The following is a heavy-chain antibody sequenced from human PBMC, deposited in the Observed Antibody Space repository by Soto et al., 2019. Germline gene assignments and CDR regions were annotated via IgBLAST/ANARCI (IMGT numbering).Heavy chain of an antibody. CDR1: GFDFPYAW. Sequence: EVQVVESGGGFVKPGGSLTLSCAASGFDFPYAWLSWVRQSPGKGLEWVGLVKSATSGGTTEFAAPVKGRFTISRDDSRHTVFLQMNSLRTEDTATYYCVVDRDEVGFGEFDNWGQGSPVIVSS. V-gene: IGHV3-15*01. J-gene: IGHJ4*02. CDR2: VKSATSGGTT. D-gene: IGHD3-10*01. CDR3: VVDRDEVGFGEFDN.